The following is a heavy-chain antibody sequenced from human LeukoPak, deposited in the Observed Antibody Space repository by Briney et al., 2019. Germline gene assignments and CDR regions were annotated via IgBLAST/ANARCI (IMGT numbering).Heavy chain of an antibody. CDR2: INHSGST. Sequence: SETLSLTCTVSGDSINSLDLWSWIRQPPGKGLEWIGEINHSGSTNYNPSLKSRVTISVDTSKNQFSLKLSSVTAADTAVYYCARGEVADYWGQGTLVTVSS. CDR3: ARGEVADY. CDR1: GDSINSLDL. J-gene: IGHJ4*02. V-gene: IGHV4-34*01.